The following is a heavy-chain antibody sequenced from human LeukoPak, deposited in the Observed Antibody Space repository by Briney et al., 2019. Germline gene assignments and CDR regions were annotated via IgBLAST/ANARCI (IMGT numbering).Heavy chain of an antibody. CDR2: ITSSSSYT. V-gene: IGHV3-21*01. CDR3: ARDPYNGNYGDYMDV. J-gene: IGHJ6*03. D-gene: IGHD1-26*01. Sequence: PGGSLRLSCAASGFTFSTYNMNWVRQAPGKGLEWVSSITSSSSYTFYADSVKGRFTISRDNAKNSLYLQMNSLRAEDTAIYYCARDPYNGNYGDYMDVWGKGTTVIVSS. CDR1: GFTFSTYN.